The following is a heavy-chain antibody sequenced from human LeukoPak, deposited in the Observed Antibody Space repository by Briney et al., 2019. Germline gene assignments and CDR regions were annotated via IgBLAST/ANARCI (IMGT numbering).Heavy chain of an antibody. Sequence: SETLSLTCTVSGGSISSSSYYWGWIRQPPGKGLEWIGSIYYSGSTYYNPSLKSRVTISVDTSKNQFSLKLSSVTAEDTAVYFCAKRGVVIRVILVGFHKEAYYFDSWGQGALVTVSS. J-gene: IGHJ4*02. D-gene: IGHD3-22*01. CDR1: GGSISSSSYY. CDR3: AKRGVVIRVILVGFHKEAYYFDS. V-gene: IGHV4-39*07. CDR2: IYYSGST.